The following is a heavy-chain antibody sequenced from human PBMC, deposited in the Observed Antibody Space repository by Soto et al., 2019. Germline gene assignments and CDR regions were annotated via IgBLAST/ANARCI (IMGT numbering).Heavy chain of an antibody. D-gene: IGHD6-6*01. CDR1: GFTFSSYA. CDR2: ISGSGGST. CDR3: AKDGIGGEQLEGDAFDI. Sequence: GGSLRLSCAASGFTFSSYAMSWVRQAPGKGLEWVSAISGSGGSTYYADSVKGRFTISRDNSKNTLYLQMNSLRAEDTAVYYCAKDGIGGEQLEGDAFDIWGQGTMVTVSS. J-gene: IGHJ3*02. V-gene: IGHV3-23*01.